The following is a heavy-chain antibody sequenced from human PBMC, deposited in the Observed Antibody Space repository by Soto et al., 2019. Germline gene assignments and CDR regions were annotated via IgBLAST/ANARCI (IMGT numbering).Heavy chain of an antibody. V-gene: IGHV3-30*18. J-gene: IGHJ4*02. D-gene: IGHD2-2*01. CDR1: GFTFSSYG. CDR3: AKHNWVVPAAMFSDY. CDR2: ISYDGSNK. Sequence: GGSLRLSCAASGFTFSSYGMHWVRQAPGKGLEWVAVISYDGSNKYYADSVKGRFTISRDNSKNTLYLQMNSLRAEDTAVYYCAKHNWVVPAAMFSDYWGQGTLVTVSS.